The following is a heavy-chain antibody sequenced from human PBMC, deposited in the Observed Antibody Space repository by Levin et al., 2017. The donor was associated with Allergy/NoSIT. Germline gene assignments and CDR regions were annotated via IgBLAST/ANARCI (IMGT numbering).Heavy chain of an antibody. CDR3: ARRRQQAGLFDP. J-gene: IGHJ5*02. CDR1: GGSVSSGPYY. V-gene: IGHV4-61*01. D-gene: IGHD6-13*01. CDR2: IYYSGST. Sequence: SETLSLTCAVSGGSVSSGPYYWSWIRQPPGKGLEWIGYIYYSGSTVYNPSLNSRVTISQDTSKNQFSLNLNSVTAADTAVYFCARRRQQAGLFDPWGQGTLVTVSS.